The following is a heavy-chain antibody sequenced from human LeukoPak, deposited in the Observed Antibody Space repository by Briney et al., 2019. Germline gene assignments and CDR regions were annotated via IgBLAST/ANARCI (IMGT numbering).Heavy chain of an antibody. CDR1: GYTLSEFS. V-gene: IGHV1-24*01. J-gene: IGHJ6*02. Sequence: ASERVSCKVSGYTLSEFSMHWVRHAPGAGVGWMGTFDPLADVTLYGQRLQGRVTMPEDTSTDTADMEVSSLRPEDTAVYYCATTDEESFYVLDVWGQGPRVSV. CDR3: ATTDEESFYVLDV. CDR2: FDPLADVT. D-gene: IGHD2/OR15-2a*01.